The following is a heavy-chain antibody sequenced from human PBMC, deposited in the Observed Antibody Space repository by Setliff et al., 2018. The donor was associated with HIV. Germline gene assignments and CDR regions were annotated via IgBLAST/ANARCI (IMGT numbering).Heavy chain of an antibody. Sequence: PSETLSLTCIVSGDSFTDNYWTWIRQPPGKGLEWIGYIHYRGSTNYHPSLRGRVTISVDTSRNQFSLKLNSVTVADTAMYYCARITGRPYFCGSKSYIGWFDPWGQGTLVTVSS. CDR1: GDSFTDNY. CDR3: ARITGRPYFCGSKSYIGWFDP. CDR2: IHYRGST. D-gene: IGHD3-10*01. V-gene: IGHV4-59*01. J-gene: IGHJ5*02.